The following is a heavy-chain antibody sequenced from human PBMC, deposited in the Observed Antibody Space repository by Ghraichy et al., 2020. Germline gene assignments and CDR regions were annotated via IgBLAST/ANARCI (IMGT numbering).Heavy chain of an antibody. CDR3: ARDLRSGSYGGLRLDAFDI. J-gene: IGHJ3*02. V-gene: IGHV1-18*01. CDR1: GYTFTSYG. D-gene: IGHD1-26*01. Sequence: ASVKVSCKASGYTFTSYGISWVRQAPGQGLEWMGWISAYNGNTNYAQKLQGRVTMTTDTSTSTAYMELRSLRSDDTAVYYCARDLRSGSYGGLRLDAFDIWGQGTMVTVSS. CDR2: ISAYNGNT.